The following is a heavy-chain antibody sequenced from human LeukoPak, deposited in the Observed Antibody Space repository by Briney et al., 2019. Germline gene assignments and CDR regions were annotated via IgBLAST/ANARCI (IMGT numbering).Heavy chain of an antibody. D-gene: IGHD2/OR15-2a*01. CDR2: ISSSGST. J-gene: IGHJ6*03. CDR3: ARDVRSSDSTFWGYYYMDV. CDR1: GDSISSGDYY. Sequence: PSETLSLTCTVSGDSISSGDYYWSWIRQPAGKGLGWIGRISSSGSTNYNPSLKSRVTISVDTSKNQFSLKLSSVTAADTAVYYCARDVRSSDSTFWGYYYMDVWGKGTTVTISS. V-gene: IGHV4-61*02.